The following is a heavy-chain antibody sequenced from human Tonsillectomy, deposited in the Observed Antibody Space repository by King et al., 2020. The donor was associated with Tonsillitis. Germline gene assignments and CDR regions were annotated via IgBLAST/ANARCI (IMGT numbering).Heavy chain of an antibody. CDR1: GGSISSYY. J-gene: IGHJ4*02. V-gene: IGHV4-59*08. CDR3: ARRTWIQPIDY. D-gene: IGHD5-18*01. CDR2: IYYTGST. Sequence: LQLQESGPGLVKPSETLSLTCTVSGGSISSYYWSWIRQPPGKGLEWIGYIYYTGSTNYNTSLKSRVTISVDTSKNQFSLKLSYETAADTAVYYCARRTWIQPIDYWGQGTLVTVSS.